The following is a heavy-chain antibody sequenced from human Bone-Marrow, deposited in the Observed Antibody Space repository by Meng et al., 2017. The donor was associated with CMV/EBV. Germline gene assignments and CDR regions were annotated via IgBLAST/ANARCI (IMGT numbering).Heavy chain of an antibody. CDR2: IYYSGTT. J-gene: IGHJ1*01. Sequence: SEPLSLTCTVSGDSISSSTYYWGWVRQPPGKGLEWIGSIYYSGTTYYNPSLKSRVTISVDTSKNQFSLKLNSVTAADTAVYYCSRDYCGGDCYSLGHWGQGSLVTVSS. D-gene: IGHD2-21*01. CDR1: GDSISSSTYY. V-gene: IGHV4-39*07. CDR3: SRDYCGGDCYSLGH.